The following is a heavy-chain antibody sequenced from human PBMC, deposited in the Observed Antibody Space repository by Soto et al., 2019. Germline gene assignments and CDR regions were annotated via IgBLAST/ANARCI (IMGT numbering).Heavy chain of an antibody. J-gene: IGHJ6*03. D-gene: IGHD2-2*01. CDR1: GGTFSSYT. CDR2: IIPILGIA. V-gene: IGHV1-69*04. Sequence: GASVKVSCKASGGTFSSYTISWVRQAPGQGLEWMGRIIPILGIANYAQKFQGRVTITADKSTSTAYMELSSLRSEDTAVYYCARDRSRRVVPAYYYYYMDVWGKGTTVTVSS. CDR3: ARDRSRRVVPAYYYYYMDV.